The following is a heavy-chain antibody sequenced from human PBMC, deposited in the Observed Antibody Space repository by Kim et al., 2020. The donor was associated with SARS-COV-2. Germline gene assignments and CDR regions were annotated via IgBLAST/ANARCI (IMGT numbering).Heavy chain of an antibody. CDR1: GGSFSGYY. CDR3: ARGPGILAAAGTWGY. J-gene: IGHJ4*02. V-gene: IGHV4-34*01. CDR2: INHSGST. Sequence: SETLSLTCAVYGGSFSGYYWSWIRQPPGKGLEWIGEINHSGSTNYNPSLKSRVTISVDTPKNQFSLKLSSVTAADTAVYYCARGPGILAAAGTWGYWGQGTLVTVSS. D-gene: IGHD6-13*01.